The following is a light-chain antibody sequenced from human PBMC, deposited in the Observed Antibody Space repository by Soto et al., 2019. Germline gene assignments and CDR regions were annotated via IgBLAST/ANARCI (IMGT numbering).Light chain of an antibody. Sequence: EIVLTQSPATLSLSPGERATLSCRASQSVSSYLAWYQQKPGQAPRLLIYDASNRATGIPARFSGSGSGTDFTLTISSLEPEDFAVYYCHQRSNWPRTFGQGTKAEIK. CDR2: DAS. J-gene: IGKJ1*01. CDR3: HQRSNWPRT. V-gene: IGKV3-11*01. CDR1: QSVSSY.